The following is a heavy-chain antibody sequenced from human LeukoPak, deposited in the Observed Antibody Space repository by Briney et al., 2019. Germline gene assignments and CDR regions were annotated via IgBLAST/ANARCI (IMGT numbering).Heavy chain of an antibody. Sequence: PGGSLRLSCAASGFTFSNYAMTWVRQAPGKGLEWVSAISGSGGSTYYADSVKGRFTISRDNSKNTLYLQMNSLRAEDTAVYYCAQDSAVYYDSVWGSSPFDYWGQGTLVTVSS. CDR2: ISGSGGST. V-gene: IGHV3-23*01. D-gene: IGHD3-16*01. CDR3: AQDSAVYYDSVWGSSPFDY. J-gene: IGHJ4*02. CDR1: GFTFSNYA.